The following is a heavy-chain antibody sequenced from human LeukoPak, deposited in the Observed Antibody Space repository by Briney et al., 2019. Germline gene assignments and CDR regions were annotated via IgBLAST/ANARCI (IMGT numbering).Heavy chain of an antibody. CDR3: ARGGYCTNGVCEYYFDY. CDR2: ISSSSSYI. Sequence: GGSLRLSCAASGFTFSSYWMHWVRQAPGKGLEWVSSISSSSSYIYYADSVKGRFTISRDNAKNSLYLQMNSLRAEDTAVYYCARGGYCTNGVCEYYFDYWGQGTLVTVSS. D-gene: IGHD2-8*01. V-gene: IGHV3-21*01. CDR1: GFTFSSYW. J-gene: IGHJ4*02.